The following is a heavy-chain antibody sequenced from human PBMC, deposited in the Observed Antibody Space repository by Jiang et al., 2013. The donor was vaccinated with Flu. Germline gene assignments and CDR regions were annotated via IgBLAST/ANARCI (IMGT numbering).Heavy chain of an antibody. Sequence: SLTCAISGDSLSNSSAAWNWIGQSPSRGLEWLGRAYYRSRWYNDYAVSVKSRITINPDTSKNQLSLHLNSVTPEDTAIYYCAWVSYYYGMDVWGQGTTVTVSS. V-gene: IGHV6-1*01. J-gene: IGHJ6*02. CDR3: AWVSYYYGMDV. CDR1: GDSLSNSSAA. CDR2: AYYRSRWYN. D-gene: IGHD2-21*01.